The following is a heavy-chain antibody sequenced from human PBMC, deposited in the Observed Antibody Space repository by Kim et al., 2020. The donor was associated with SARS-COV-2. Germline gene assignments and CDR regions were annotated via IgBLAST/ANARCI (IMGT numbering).Heavy chain of an antibody. Sequence: SETLSLTCTVSGGSISSGGYYWSWIRQHPGKGLEWIGYIYYSGSTYYNPSLKSRVTISVDTSKNQFSLKLSSVTAADTAVYYCARDNSGLGKFYGSGSYVPGGGFDYWGQGTLVTVSS. CDR3: ARDNSGLGKFYGSGSYVPGGGFDY. V-gene: IGHV4-31*03. CDR1: GGSISSGGYY. CDR2: IYYSGST. J-gene: IGHJ4*02. D-gene: IGHD3-10*01.